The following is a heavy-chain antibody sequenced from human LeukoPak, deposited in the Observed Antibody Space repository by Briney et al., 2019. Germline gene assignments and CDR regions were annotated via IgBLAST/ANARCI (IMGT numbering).Heavy chain of an antibody. CDR1: GYTFTGYY. J-gene: IGHJ4*02. CDR2: INPNSGGT. CDR3: ARDWSRIVVVVAPPGY. D-gene: IGHD2-15*01. Sequence: ASVKVSCKASGYTFTGYYMHWVRQAPGQGLEWMGRINPNSGGTNYAQKFQGGVTMTRDTSISTAYMELSRLRSDDTAVYYCARDWSRIVVVVAPPGYWGQGTLVTVSS. V-gene: IGHV1-2*06.